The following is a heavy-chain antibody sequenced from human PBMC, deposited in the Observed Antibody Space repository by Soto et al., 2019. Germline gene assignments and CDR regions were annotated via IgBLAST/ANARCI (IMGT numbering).Heavy chain of an antibody. V-gene: IGHV3-48*02. CDR3: ARDIPQQSSSGYGGTGIHNPFDL. CDR2: ISSSSSTI. J-gene: IGHJ3*01. Sequence: EVQLVESGGGLVQPGGSLRLSCAASGFTFSSYSMNWVRQAPGKGLEWVSYISSSSSTIYYADSVKGRFTISRDNAKNSLYLQMNSLRDEETAVYYCARDIPQQSSSGYGGTGIHNPFDLWGQGTMVTVSS. D-gene: IGHD6-13*01. CDR1: GFTFSSYS.